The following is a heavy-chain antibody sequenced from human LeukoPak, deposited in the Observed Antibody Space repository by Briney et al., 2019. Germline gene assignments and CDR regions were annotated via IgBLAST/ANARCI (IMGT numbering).Heavy chain of an antibody. CDR2: ISWNSGSI. Sequence: GGSLRLSCAASGFTFDDYAMHWVRQAPGKGLEWVSGISWNSGSIGYADSVKDRFTISRDNAKNSLYLQMNSLRAEDTALYYCAKDHSATYCSSTSCYDNWFDPWGQGALVTVSS. J-gene: IGHJ5*02. CDR1: GFTFDDYA. CDR3: AKDHSATYCSSTSCYDNWFDP. D-gene: IGHD2-2*01. V-gene: IGHV3-9*01.